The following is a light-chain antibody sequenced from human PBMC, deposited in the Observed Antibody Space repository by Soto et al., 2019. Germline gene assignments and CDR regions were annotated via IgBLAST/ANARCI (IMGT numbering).Light chain of an antibody. Sequence: QSVLTQPPSASWSPGQSVTISCTGTSNDVGSYRYVSWYQQHPVKATKLIIYEVGKRPSGVSDRFSGSKSGNTASLTVSGLQAEDEADYYCSSYAGSTYVFGTGTKVTVL. CDR1: SNDVGSYRY. CDR3: SSYAGSTYV. V-gene: IGLV2-8*01. CDR2: EVG. J-gene: IGLJ1*01.